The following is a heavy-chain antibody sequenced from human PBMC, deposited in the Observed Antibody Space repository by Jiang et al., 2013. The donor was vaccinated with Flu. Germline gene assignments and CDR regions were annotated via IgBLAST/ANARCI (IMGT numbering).Heavy chain of an antibody. J-gene: IGHJ5*02. CDR3: ASALYSSTWYNWFDP. V-gene: IGHV4-39*01. CDR1: GGSISSSSNY. CDR2: IYDSGNT. Sequence: GSGLVKPSETLSLTCTVSGGSISSSSNYWGWIRQPPGKGLEWIGSIYDSGNTYYNPSLKSRVTISVDTSKNQLSLKLSSVTAADTAVYYCASALYSSTWYNWFDPWGQGTLVTVSS. D-gene: IGHD6-13*01.